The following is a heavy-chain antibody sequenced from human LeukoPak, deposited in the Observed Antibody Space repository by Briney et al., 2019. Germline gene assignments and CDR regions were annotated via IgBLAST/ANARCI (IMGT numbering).Heavy chain of an antibody. CDR3: PTDPFAGVIPSNWFDP. Sequence: GGSLRLSCAPSGFFFSMYSMRWVRQAPGKGLEWVLGISGTGGRTYYADSVKGRFTISRDNSKNTLYLQMNSLKAEDTAVYYCPTDPFAGVIPSNWFDPWGQGTLVTVSS. CDR2: ISGTGGRT. V-gene: IGHV3-23*01. CDR1: GFFFSMYS. D-gene: IGHD3-16*02. J-gene: IGHJ5*02.